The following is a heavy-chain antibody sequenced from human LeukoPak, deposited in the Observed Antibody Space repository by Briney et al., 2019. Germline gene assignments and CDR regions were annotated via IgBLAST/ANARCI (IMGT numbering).Heavy chain of an antibody. Sequence: SETLSLTCTVSGGSISSGSYYWSWIRQPAGKGLEWIGRIYTSGSTNYNPSLKSRVTISVDTSKNQFSLKLSSVTAADTAVYYCARGRYYYDSSGYYFHYFDYWGQGTLVTVSS. CDR3: ARGRYYYDSSGYYFHYFDY. D-gene: IGHD3-22*01. CDR2: IYTSGST. J-gene: IGHJ4*02. CDR1: GGSISSGSYY. V-gene: IGHV4-61*02.